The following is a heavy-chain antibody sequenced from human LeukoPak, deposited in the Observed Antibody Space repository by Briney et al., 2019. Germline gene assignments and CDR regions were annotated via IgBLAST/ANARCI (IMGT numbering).Heavy chain of an antibody. D-gene: IGHD2-2*01. CDR3: ARIGYCSSTSCAPEDY. CDR1: GGSFSGYY. Sequence: SETLPLTCAVYGGSFSGYYWSWIRQPPGKGLEWIGEINHSGSTNYNPSLKSRVTISVDTSKNQFSLKLSSVTAADTAVYYCARIGYCSSTSCAPEDYWGQGTLVTVSS. V-gene: IGHV4-34*01. CDR2: INHSGST. J-gene: IGHJ4*02.